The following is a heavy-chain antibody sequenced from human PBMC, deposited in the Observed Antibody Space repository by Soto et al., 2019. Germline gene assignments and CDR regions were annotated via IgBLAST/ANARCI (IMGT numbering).Heavy chain of an antibody. D-gene: IGHD2-8*01. CDR3: AREYFCDWYDS. Sequence: GGSLRLSCAASEFTVSSNYLSWVRQAPGKGLEWVSVIYSGGSTYYADSVKGRFTISRDNSKNTLYLQMNSLRAEDTAVYYCAREYFCDWYDSWGQGTLVTVSS. V-gene: IGHV3-66*01. CDR2: IYSGGST. CDR1: EFTVSSNY. J-gene: IGHJ5*01.